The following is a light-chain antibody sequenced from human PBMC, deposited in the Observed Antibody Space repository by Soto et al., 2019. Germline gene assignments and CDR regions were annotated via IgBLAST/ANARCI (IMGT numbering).Light chain of an antibody. CDR3: QHYNSYSEA. J-gene: IGKJ1*01. CDR2: NAS. Sequence: DIQMPQSPSTLSGSAGDRATITCRASQTVSSWLAWYQQKPGKAPKLLIYNASTLKSGVPSRFSGSGSGTEFTLTISSLQPDDFATYYCQHYNSYSEAFGQGSKVDI. CDR1: QTVSSW. V-gene: IGKV1-5*03.